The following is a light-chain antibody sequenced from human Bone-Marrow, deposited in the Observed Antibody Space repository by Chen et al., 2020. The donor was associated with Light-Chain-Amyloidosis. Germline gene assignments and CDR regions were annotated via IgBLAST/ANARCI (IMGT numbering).Light chain of an antibody. CDR3: CSYAGDSWV. J-gene: IGLJ3*02. CDR2: EFI. CDR1: NSDVGHYDY. Sequence: QSALTQPPSASGSPAPSVTLACTGTNSDVGHYDYVSWYQQHPGKVPKFLIYEFIKRSSGVPYLFSGAKSGNTASLTVSGLQAEDEADYCCCSYAGDSWVFGGGTKLTVL. V-gene: IGLV2-8*01.